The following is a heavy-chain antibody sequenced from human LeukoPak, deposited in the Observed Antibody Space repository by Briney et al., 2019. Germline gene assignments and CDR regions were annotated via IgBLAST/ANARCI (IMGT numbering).Heavy chain of an antibody. CDR3: AGKLIAAAAPWYFDL. CDR1: GGXISIYY. Sequence: SETLSLTCSVSGGXISIYYCSWIRQPAGKGLEWIGRIYTSGSTNYNPSLKSRVTMSVQTSKNQISLKLSSVTAADTAVYYCAGKLIAAAAPWYFDLWGRGTLVTVSS. D-gene: IGHD6-13*01. CDR2: IYTSGST. V-gene: IGHV4-4*07. J-gene: IGHJ2*01.